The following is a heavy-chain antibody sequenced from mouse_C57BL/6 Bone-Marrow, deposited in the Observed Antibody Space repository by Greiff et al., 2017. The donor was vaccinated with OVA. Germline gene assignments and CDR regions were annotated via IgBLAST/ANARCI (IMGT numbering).Heavy chain of an antibody. Sequence: VQLKESGAELARPGASVKLSCKASGYTFTSYGISWVKQRTGQGLEWIGEIYPRSGNTYYNEKFKGKATLTADKSSSTAYMELRSLTSEDSAVYFCARRRLTPFAYWGQGTLVTVSA. J-gene: IGHJ3*01. CDR3: ARRRLTPFAY. CDR1: GYTFTSYG. V-gene: IGHV1-81*01. CDR2: IYPRSGNT. D-gene: IGHD3-2*02.